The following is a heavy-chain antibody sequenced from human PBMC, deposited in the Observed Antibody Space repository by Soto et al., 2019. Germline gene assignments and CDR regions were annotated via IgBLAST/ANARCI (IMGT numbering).Heavy chain of an antibody. D-gene: IGHD2-21*01. CDR2: IRGDGART. J-gene: IGHJ5*02. CDR3: AKEADIVVVPSALEA. CDR1: GFTFRRYA. V-gene: IGHV3-23*01. Sequence: GGSLRLSCAASGFTFRRYAMTWVRQGPGKGLEWVSGIRGDGARTYYGESVKSRFTVSRDNSKDTLYLQMNSLRVEDTAVYYCAKEADIVVVPSALEAWGQGTLVTVSS.